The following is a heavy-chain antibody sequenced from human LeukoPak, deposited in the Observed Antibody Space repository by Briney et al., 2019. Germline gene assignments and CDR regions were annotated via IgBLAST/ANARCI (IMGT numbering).Heavy chain of an antibody. V-gene: IGHV3-21*04. CDR1: GFTFSSYT. D-gene: IGHD3-3*01. CDR3: ATYDLWTTYYTFQY. Sequence: GGSLRLSCAASGFTFSSYTMNWVRQAPGKGLEWVSCISGTSDYIYYADSVKGRFTISRDNSQNTLSLQMDSLTAADTAVYSCATYDLWTTYYTFQYWGQGTLVSVSS. CDR2: ISGTSDYI. J-gene: IGHJ4*02.